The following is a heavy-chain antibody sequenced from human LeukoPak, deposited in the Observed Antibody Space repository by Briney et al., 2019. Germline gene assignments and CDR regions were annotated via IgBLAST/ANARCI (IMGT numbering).Heavy chain of an antibody. D-gene: IGHD3-10*01. V-gene: IGHV3-48*03. CDR1: GFTFSSYE. Sequence: PGGSLRLSCAASGFTFSSYEMNWVRQAPGKGLEWVSYISSSGSTIYYADSVKGRFTIPRDNAKNSLYLQMNSLRAEDTAVYYCATYYYGSGSDYWGQGTLVTVSS. CDR3: ATYYYGSGSDY. J-gene: IGHJ4*02. CDR2: ISSSGSTI.